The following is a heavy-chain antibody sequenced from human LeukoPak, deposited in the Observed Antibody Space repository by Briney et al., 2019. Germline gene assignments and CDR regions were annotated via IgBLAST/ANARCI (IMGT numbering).Heavy chain of an antibody. V-gene: IGHV1-18*01. CDR1: GYTFTSYG. J-gene: IGHJ4*02. CDR2: ISTYNGNR. Sequence: GASVKVSCKASGYTFTSYGISWVRQAPGQGLEWMGWISTYNGNRNYIQTLQDRLTMATDTATSTAYMELRRLRSDDTALFYCARDVGLYRSSSPPFEYWGQGTLVTVSS. CDR3: ARDVGLYRSSSPPFEY. D-gene: IGHD6-6*01.